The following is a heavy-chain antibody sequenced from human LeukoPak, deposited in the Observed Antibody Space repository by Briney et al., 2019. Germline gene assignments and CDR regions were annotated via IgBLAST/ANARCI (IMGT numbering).Heavy chain of an antibody. D-gene: IGHD3-10*01. CDR2: IRSKAYGGTT. Sequence: GGSLRLSCAASGFTLSSYWMHWVRQAPGKGLEWVGFIRSKAYGGTTEYAASVKGRFTISRDDSKSIAYLQMNSLKTEDTAVYYCTRVPVITMVRGVEFDYWGQGTLVTVSS. CDR1: GFTLSSYW. V-gene: IGHV3-49*04. J-gene: IGHJ4*02. CDR3: TRVPVITMVRGVEFDY.